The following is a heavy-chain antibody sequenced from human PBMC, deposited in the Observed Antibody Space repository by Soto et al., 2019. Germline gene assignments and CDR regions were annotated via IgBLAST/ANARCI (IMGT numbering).Heavy chain of an antibody. D-gene: IGHD3-22*01. CDR2: IIPMFGTA. CDR1: GDTFSSYA. Sequence: QVQLVQSGAEVKKPGSSVEVSCKASGDTFSSYAINWVRQAPGQGLEWMGGIIPMFGTANYAQKFKGRVTITAGESTSTDYMDLSSLRSEDTAVYYCARLGPANYYDSSGYYSPLDYWGQGTLLTVSS. J-gene: IGHJ4*02. V-gene: IGHV1-69*01. CDR3: ARLGPANYYDSSGYYSPLDY.